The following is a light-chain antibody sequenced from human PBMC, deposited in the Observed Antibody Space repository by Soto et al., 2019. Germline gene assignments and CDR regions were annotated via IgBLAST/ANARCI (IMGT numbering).Light chain of an antibody. CDR2: EGS. CDR3: CSYAGSSTYVV. CDR1: SSDVGSYNL. J-gene: IGLJ2*01. Sequence: QSALTQPASVSGSPGQSITISCTGTSSDVGSYNLVSWYQQHPGKAPKLMMYEGSKRPSGVANRFSGSKSGNTASLTFSGLQAEDEADYSCCSYAGSSTYVVFGGGTKLTVL. V-gene: IGLV2-23*01.